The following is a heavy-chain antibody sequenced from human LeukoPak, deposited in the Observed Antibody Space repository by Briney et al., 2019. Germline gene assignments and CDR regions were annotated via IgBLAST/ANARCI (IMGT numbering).Heavy chain of an antibody. V-gene: IGHV1-2*02. Sequence: GASVKVSCKASGYTFTGYCMHWVRQAPGQGLEWMGWINPNSGGTNYAQKFQGRVTMTRDTSISTAYMELSRLRSDDTAVYYCARDRDSMRYFDWRYYYYYMDVWGKGTTVTVSS. CDR1: GYTFTGYC. CDR2: INPNSGGT. J-gene: IGHJ6*03. D-gene: IGHD3-9*01. CDR3: ARDRDSMRYFDWRYYYYYMDV.